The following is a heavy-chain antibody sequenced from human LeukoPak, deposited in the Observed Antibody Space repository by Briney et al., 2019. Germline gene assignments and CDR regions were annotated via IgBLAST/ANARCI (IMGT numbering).Heavy chain of an antibody. D-gene: IGHD3-3*01. J-gene: IGHJ4*02. CDR1: GFTFSSYS. Sequence: GGSLRLSCAVSGFTFSSYSMNWVRRAPRKGLEWVSYIGSSVSTRYYADSVKGRFTISRDNGKHSLYLQMNSLRAEDTAVYYCAREGSDFWSGYSHGYFDYWGQGTLVTVSS. CDR3: AREGSDFWSGYSHGYFDY. CDR2: IGSSVSTR. V-gene: IGHV3-48*01.